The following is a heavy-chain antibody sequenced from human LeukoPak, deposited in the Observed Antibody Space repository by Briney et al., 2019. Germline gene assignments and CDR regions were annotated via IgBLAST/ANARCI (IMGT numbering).Heavy chain of an antibody. CDR1: GYTFTGYY. J-gene: IGHJ5*02. CDR3: ARDQGYYGSGASPWFDP. CDR2: INPNSGGT. V-gene: IGHV1-2*06. Sequence: ASVKVSCKASGYTFTGYYMHWVRQAPGQGLEWMGRINPNSGGTNYAQKFQGRVTMARDTPISTAYMELSRLRSDDTAVYYCARDQGYYGSGASPWFDPWGQGTLVTVSS. D-gene: IGHD3-10*01.